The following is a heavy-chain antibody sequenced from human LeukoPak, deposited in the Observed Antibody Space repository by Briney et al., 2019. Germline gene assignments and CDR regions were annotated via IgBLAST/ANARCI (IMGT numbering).Heavy chain of an antibody. CDR3: ARTRCTSISCLAHDAFDI. J-gene: IGHJ3*02. CDR1: GGSVSSSGYY. D-gene: IGHD2-2*01. Sequence: PSETLSLTCTVSGGSVSSSGYYWGWVRQPPGKGLEWIGSIDSGGGTHYNPSLKGRFTTSRDTSKNQFSLRLTSVTAADTALYYCARTRCTSISCLAHDAFDIWGQGTMVTASS. V-gene: IGHV4-39*07. CDR2: IDSGGGT.